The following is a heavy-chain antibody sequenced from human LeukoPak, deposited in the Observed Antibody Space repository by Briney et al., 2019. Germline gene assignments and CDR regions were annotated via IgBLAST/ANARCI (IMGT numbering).Heavy chain of an antibody. Sequence: SGTLSLTCTVSGVSISGYYWSWIRQPPGKGLEWIGSIYYSGSPYYNPSLKSRVTISVDTSKNQFSLRLRSVTAADTAVYYCATWRTAKTGFDYWGQGTLVTVSS. CDR1: GVSISGYY. J-gene: IGHJ4*02. D-gene: IGHD1-1*01. CDR3: ATWRTAKTGFDY. V-gene: IGHV4-59*05. CDR2: IYYSGSP.